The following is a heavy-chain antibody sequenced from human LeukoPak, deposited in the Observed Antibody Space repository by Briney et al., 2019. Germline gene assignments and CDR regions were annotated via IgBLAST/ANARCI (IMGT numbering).Heavy chain of an antibody. CDR3: AKDCTNGVCYALDI. J-gene: IGHJ3*02. CDR2: ISGSGGST. D-gene: IGHD2-8*01. CDR1: GFTFSNYG. V-gene: IGHV3-23*01. Sequence: QPGGSLRLSCAASGFTFSNYGMSWDRQAPGKGLEWVSAISGSGGSTYYADSVKGRFPISRDNSKNTLYLQMNSLRAEDTAVYYCAKDCTNGVCYALDIWGQGTMVTVSS.